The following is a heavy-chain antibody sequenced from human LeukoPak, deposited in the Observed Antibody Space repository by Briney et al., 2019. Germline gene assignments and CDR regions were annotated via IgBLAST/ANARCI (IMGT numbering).Heavy chain of an antibody. Sequence: PGGSLRLSCTASGFTFSSYRMHWVRQAPGMGLVWVSRINSDGSSRNYADSVKGRFTISRDNAKNTVYLQLNSLRAEDTAVYYCASASSHRIAAGGDYWGQGTLVTVSS. CDR1: GFTFSSYR. V-gene: IGHV3-74*01. D-gene: IGHD6-13*01. J-gene: IGHJ4*02. CDR3: ASASSHRIAAGGDY. CDR2: INSDGSSR.